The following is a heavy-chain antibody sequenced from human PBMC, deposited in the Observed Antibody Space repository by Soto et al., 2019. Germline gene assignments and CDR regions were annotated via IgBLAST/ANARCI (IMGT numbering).Heavy chain of an antibody. Sequence: GGSLRLSCAASGFTFSIYWMHWVRQAPGKGLVWVSRINSDGSSTSYADSVKGRFTISRDNAKNTLFLQMNSLRAEDTAVYYCARDGMYSSSADSWAQGTLVTVSS. CDR1: GFTFSIYW. V-gene: IGHV3-74*01. J-gene: IGHJ4*02. CDR3: ARDGMYSSSADS. D-gene: IGHD6-6*01. CDR2: INSDGSST.